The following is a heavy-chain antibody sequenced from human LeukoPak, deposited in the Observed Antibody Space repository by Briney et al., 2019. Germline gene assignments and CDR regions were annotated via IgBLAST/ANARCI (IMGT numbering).Heavy chain of an antibody. Sequence: SVKVSCKASGGTFSSYAISWVRQAPGQGLEWMGRIIPIFGTANYAQKFQGRVTITTDESTRTAYMELSRLRSQDTAVYYCARGAVISPNKPFDDGGQGTLVTLSS. J-gene: IGHJ4*02. V-gene: IGHV1-69*05. CDR3: ARGAVISPNKPFDD. CDR2: IIPIFGTA. CDR1: GGTFSSYA. D-gene: IGHD2-21*01.